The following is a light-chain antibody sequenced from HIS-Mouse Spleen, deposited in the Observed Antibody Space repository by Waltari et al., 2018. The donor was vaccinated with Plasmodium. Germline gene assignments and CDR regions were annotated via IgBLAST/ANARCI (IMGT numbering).Light chain of an antibody. J-gene: IGKJ4*01. CDR2: WAS. CDR3: QQYYSTPLT. CDR1: PTVLYSSNNNYY. Sequence: DIVMTQSPDSLAVYLGARAPINFMSSPTVLYSSNNNYYLAWYQQKPGQPPTLLIYWASTRESGVPDRFSGSGSGTDFTLTISSLQAEDVAVYYCQQYYSTPLTFGGGTKVEIK. V-gene: IGKV4-1*01.